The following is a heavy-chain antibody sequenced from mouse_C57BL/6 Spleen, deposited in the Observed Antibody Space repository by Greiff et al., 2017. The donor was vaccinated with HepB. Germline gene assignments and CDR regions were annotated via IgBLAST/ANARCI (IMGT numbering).Heavy chain of an antibody. V-gene: IGHV1-52*01. Sequence: VKLQESGAELVRPGSSVKLSCKASGYTFTSYWMHWVKQRPIQGLEWIGNIDPSDSETHYNQKFKDKATLTVDKSSSTAYMQLSSLTSEDSAVYYCAREYGSKYFDVWGTGTTVTVSS. CDR1: GYTFTSYW. D-gene: IGHD1-1*01. CDR3: AREYGSKYFDV. J-gene: IGHJ1*03. CDR2: IDPSDSET.